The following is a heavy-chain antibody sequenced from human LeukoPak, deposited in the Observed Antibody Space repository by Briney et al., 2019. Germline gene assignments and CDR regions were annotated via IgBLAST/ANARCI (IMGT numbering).Heavy chain of an antibody. V-gene: IGHV3-30*18. CDR3: AKEFNRGLPDY. J-gene: IGHJ4*02. Sequence: GGSLRLSCAASGFTFSTYGMHWVRQAPGKGLEWVAVISYDGSIEYYADSVKGRFTISRDNSKNTLYLQMSSLRAEDTAVYYCAKEFNRGLPDYWGQGTLVTVPS. D-gene: IGHD2-21*01. CDR2: ISYDGSIE. CDR1: GFTFSTYG.